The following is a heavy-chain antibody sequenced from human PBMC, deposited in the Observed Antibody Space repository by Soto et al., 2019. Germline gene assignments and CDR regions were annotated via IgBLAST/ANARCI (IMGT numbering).Heavy chain of an antibody. D-gene: IGHD2-2*01. CDR1: GGSISSSSYY. CDR3: AREILGYCSSTSCSQERVDP. CDR2: IYYSGST. V-gene: IGHV4-31*03. J-gene: IGHJ5*02. Sequence: PSETLSLTCTVSGGSISSSSYYLGWIRQPPGKGLEWIGYIYYSGSTYYNPSLKSRVTISVDTSKNQFSLKLSSVTAADTAVYYCAREILGYCSSTSCSQERVDPWGQGTLVTVSS.